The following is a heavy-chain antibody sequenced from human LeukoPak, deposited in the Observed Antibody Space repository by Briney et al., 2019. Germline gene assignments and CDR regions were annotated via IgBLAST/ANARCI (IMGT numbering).Heavy chain of an antibody. D-gene: IGHD5-24*01. J-gene: IGHJ3*02. Sequence: GGSLRLSCAASGFTFSGCAMHWVRQASEKGLEWVGRIRSKANCYATAYAASVKGRFTISRDDSKNTAYLQMNSLKTEDTAVYYCTRTDGSNDAFDIWGQGTMVTLSS. V-gene: IGHV3-73*01. CDR1: GFTFSGCA. CDR2: IRSKANCYAT. CDR3: TRTDGSNDAFDI.